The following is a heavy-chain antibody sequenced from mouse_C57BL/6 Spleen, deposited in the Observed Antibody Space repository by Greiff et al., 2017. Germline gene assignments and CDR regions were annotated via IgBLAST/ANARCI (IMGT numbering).Heavy chain of an antibody. V-gene: IGHV1-52*01. CDR1: GYTFTSYW. CDR2: IDPSDSET. D-gene: IGHD2-3*01. Sequence: VQLQQPGAELVRPGSSVKLSCKASGYTFTSYWMHWVKQRPIQGLEWIGNIDPSDSETHYNQKFKDKATLTVDKSSSTAYMQLSSLTSEDSAVYYCASGDGYWYFDVWGTGTTVTVSS. CDR3: ASGDGYWYFDV. J-gene: IGHJ1*03.